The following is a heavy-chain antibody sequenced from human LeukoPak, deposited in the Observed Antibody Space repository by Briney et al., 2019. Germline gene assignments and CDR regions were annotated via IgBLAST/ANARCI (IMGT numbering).Heavy chain of an antibody. J-gene: IGHJ4*02. CDR2: IYYSGST. CDR1: GGSISSGGYY. Sequence: PSETLSLTCTVSGGSISSGGYYWSWIRQHPGKGLEWIGYIYYSGSTYYNPSLKSRVTISVDTSKDQFSLKLSSVTAADTAVYYCARVKTYGSGSDFDYRGQGTLVTVSS. V-gene: IGHV4-31*03. CDR3: ARVKTYGSGSDFDY. D-gene: IGHD3-10*01.